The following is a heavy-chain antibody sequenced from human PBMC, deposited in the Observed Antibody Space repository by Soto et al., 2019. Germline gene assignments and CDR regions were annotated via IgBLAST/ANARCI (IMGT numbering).Heavy chain of an antibody. D-gene: IGHD2-2*01. CDR2: INPRGGGT. V-gene: IGHV1-46*01. J-gene: IGHJ5*02. CDR3: ARGYPSSSRLGWLDP. CDR1: GYTFISYY. Sequence: QVHLVQSGAEVKEPGASLSLSCKASGYTFISYYIHWVRQAPGQGLELMGMINPRGGGTTYAQKSRGRVTMTSDTSTSTVYMEVNGLRSEDTAVYYCARGYPSSSRLGWLDPWGQGTLVTVSS.